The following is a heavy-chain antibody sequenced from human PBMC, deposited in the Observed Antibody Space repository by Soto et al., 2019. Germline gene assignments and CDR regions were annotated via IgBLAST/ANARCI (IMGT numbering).Heavy chain of an antibody. CDR1: GGSISTNY. V-gene: IGHV4-59*01. Sequence: QVQLQESGPGLVKPSETLSLTCTVSGGSISTNYWSWIRQPPGKGLEWIGYIYYSGSTNYNPSLKSRVTISLATSKNQFSLKLSSVTAADTAVLYCARDRLANWYHPWGQGTLVTVSS. CDR3: ARDRLANWYHP. J-gene: IGHJ5*02. CDR2: IYYSGST.